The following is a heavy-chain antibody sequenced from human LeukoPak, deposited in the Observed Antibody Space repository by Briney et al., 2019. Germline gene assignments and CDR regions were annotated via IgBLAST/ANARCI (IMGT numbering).Heavy chain of an antibody. CDR2: ISSSSSTI. D-gene: IGHD2-2*01. V-gene: IGHV3-48*04. CDR3: AREGVVVPAAIPYYYYYYMDV. J-gene: IGHJ6*03. CDR1: GFTFGSYS. Sequence: PGGSLRLSCAASGFTFGSYSMTWVRQAPGKGLEWVSYISSSSSTIYYADSVKGRFTISRDNAKNSLYLQMNSLRAEDTAVYYCAREGVVVPAAIPYYYYYYMDVWGKGTTVTVSS.